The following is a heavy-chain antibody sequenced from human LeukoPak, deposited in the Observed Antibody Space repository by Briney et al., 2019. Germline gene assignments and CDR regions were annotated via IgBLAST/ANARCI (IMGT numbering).Heavy chain of an antibody. Sequence: ASVKVSCKASGYTFTSYYMHWVRQAPGQGLEWMGIINPSGGSTSYAQKFQGRVTMTRDMSTSTVYMELSSLRSEDTAVYYCASWAGYCSGGSCYKGLDYWGQGTLVTVSS. CDR3: ASWAGYCSGGSCYKGLDY. J-gene: IGHJ4*02. CDR1: GYTFTSYY. CDR2: INPSGGST. V-gene: IGHV1-46*01. D-gene: IGHD2-15*01.